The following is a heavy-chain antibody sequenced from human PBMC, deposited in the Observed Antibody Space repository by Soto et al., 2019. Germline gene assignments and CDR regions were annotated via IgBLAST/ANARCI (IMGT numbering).Heavy chain of an antibody. J-gene: IGHJ6*02. CDR3: AREGDVEGPAGPVHYYYYGMDV. CDR1: GFTFSSYW. CDR2: IKQDGSEK. V-gene: IGHV3-7*01. Sequence: EVQLVESGGGLVQPGGSLRLSCAASGFTFSSYWMSWVRQAPGKGLEWVANIKQDGSEKYYVDSVKGRFTISRDNAKNSLYLQMNSLRAEDTAVYYCAREGDVEGPAGPVHYYYYGMDVWGQGTTVTVSS.